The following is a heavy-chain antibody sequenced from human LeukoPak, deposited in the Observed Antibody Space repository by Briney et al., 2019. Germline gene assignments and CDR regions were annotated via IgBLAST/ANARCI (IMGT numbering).Heavy chain of an antibody. Sequence: PSETLSLTCAVSGGSISSNSYYWGWIRQPPGKGLEWIGNIYYTGSTYYNPSLKSRVIISVDTSKNQFSLKLSSVTAADTAVYYCARDKSVGATTFDYWGQGTLVTVSS. CDR2: IYYTGST. D-gene: IGHD1-26*01. CDR3: ARDKSVGATTFDY. J-gene: IGHJ4*02. CDR1: GGSISSNSYY. V-gene: IGHV4-39*07.